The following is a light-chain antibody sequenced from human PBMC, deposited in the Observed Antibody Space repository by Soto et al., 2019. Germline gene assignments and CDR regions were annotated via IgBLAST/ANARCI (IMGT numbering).Light chain of an antibody. CDR3: QQGDSFPIT. CDR1: QSISSW. CDR2: EAS. J-gene: IGKJ5*01. Sequence: DIQMTQSPSSVSASVGDRVTITCRASQSISSWLAWYQQKPGTVPKLLIYEASSLQSGVPSRFRGSGTGTEFTLTITSLQPEDFGTYYCQQGDSFPITFGQGTRLEIK. V-gene: IGKV1-12*01.